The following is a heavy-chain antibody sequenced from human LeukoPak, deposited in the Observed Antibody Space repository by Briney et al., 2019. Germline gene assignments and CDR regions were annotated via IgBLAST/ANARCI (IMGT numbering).Heavy chain of an antibody. Sequence: SQTLSLTCAISGDSVSSNSAAWNWIRQSPSRGLEWLGRTYYRSKWYKHYAVSVKGRISVNPDTSKNQFSLQLNSMTPEDTAVYYCARSSGWIDCWGQGTLVTVSS. CDR2: TYYRSKWYK. V-gene: IGHV6-1*01. J-gene: IGHJ4*02. CDR3: ARSSGWIDC. D-gene: IGHD6-25*01. CDR1: GDSVSSNSAA.